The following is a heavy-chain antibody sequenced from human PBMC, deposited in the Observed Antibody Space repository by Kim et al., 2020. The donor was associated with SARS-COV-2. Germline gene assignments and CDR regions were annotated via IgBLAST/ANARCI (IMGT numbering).Heavy chain of an antibody. CDR1: GGSISSGSYY. V-gene: IGHV4-61*02. CDR3: ARDAPLTTVTTLIGVDYYYGMDV. J-gene: IGHJ6*02. D-gene: IGHD4-4*01. Sequence: SETLSLTCTVSGGSISSGSYYWSWIRQPAGKGLEWIGRIYTSGSTNYNPSLKSRVTISVDTSKNQFSLKLSSVTAADTAVYYCARDAPLTTVTTLIGVDYYYGMDVWGQGTTVTVSS. CDR2: IYTSGST.